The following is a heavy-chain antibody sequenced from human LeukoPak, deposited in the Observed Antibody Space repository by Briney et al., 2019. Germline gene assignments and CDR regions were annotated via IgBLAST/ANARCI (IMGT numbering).Heavy chain of an antibody. Sequence: SETLSLTCTVSGGSISSGGYYWSWIHQHPGKGLEWIGYIYYSGSTYYNPSLKSRVTISVDTSKNQFSLKLSSVTAADTAVYYCARGSYYYGSGSYYYFDYWGQGTLVTVSS. V-gene: IGHV4-31*03. CDR3: ARGSYYYGSGSYYYFDY. J-gene: IGHJ4*02. CDR1: GGSISSGGYY. CDR2: IYYSGST. D-gene: IGHD3-10*01.